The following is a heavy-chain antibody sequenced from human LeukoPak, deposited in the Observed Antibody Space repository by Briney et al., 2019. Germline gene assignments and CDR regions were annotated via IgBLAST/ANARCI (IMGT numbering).Heavy chain of an antibody. J-gene: IGHJ4*02. Sequence: GGSLRLSCAASGFTFDDYAMHWVRQAPGKGLEWVSGICWNSGSIGYADSVKGRFTISRDNAKNSLYLQMNSLRAEDTALYYCAKTGGDGYNWPYYFDYWGQGTLVTVSS. V-gene: IGHV3-9*01. D-gene: IGHD5-24*01. CDR1: GFTFDDYA. CDR3: AKTGGDGYNWPYYFDY. CDR2: ICWNSGSI.